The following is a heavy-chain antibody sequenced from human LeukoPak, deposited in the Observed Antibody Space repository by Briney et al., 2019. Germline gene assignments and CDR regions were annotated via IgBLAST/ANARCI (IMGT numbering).Heavy chain of an antibody. CDR3: ARGWFRYYDILTGPPVLEY. J-gene: IGHJ4*02. CDR2: INHSGST. Sequence: PSETLSLTCAVYGGSFSGYYWSWIRQPPGKGLEWIGEINHSGSTNYNPSLKSRVTISVDTSKNQFSLKLSSVTAADTAVYYCARGWFRYYDILTGPPVLEYWGQGTLVTVSS. V-gene: IGHV4-34*01. D-gene: IGHD3-9*01. CDR1: GGSFSGYY.